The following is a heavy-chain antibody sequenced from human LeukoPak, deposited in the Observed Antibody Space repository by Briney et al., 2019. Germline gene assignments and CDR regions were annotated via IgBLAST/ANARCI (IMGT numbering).Heavy chain of an antibody. J-gene: IGHJ4*02. Sequence: GESLRLSCAASGFSLSSYDMHWVRQPTGKGLEWVSAIGTAGDTYYAGSVKGRFTISRENAKNLLYLQMNSLRAGDTAVYYCARGVVPDYWGQGTLVTVPS. D-gene: IGHD6-6*01. CDR3: ARGVVPDY. CDR1: GFSLSSYD. CDR2: IGTAGDT. V-gene: IGHV3-13*04.